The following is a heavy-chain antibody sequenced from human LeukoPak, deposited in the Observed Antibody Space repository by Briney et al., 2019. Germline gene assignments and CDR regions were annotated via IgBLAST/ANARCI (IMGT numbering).Heavy chain of an antibody. CDR3: ARELSYDTRGSMGY. CDR2: INHSGST. V-gene: IGHV4-34*01. CDR1: GGSFSGYY. D-gene: IGHD3-22*01. Sequence: SSETLSLTCAVYGGSFSGYYWSWIRQPPGKGLEWIGEINHSGSTNYNPSLKSRVTISVDTSKNQFSLKLISVTVADTAIYYCARELSYDTRGSMGYWGQGTLVTVSS. J-gene: IGHJ4*02.